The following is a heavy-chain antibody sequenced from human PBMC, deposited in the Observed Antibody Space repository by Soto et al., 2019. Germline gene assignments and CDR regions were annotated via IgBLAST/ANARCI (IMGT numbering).Heavy chain of an antibody. CDR3: ARQNGYPNFDY. CDR1: GGSISSYY. V-gene: IGHV4-59*08. CDR2: IYYSGST. D-gene: IGHD5-12*01. J-gene: IGHJ4*02. Sequence: SETLSLTCTVSGGSISSYYWSWIRQPPGKGLEWIGYIYYSGSTNYNPSLKSRVTISVDTSKNQFSLKLSSVTAADTAVYYCARQNGYPNFDYWGQGTLVTVSS.